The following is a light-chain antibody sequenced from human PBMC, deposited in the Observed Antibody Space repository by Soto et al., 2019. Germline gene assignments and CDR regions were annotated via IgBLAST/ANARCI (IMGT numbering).Light chain of an antibody. CDR1: HSLLHSNGYNY. CDR2: WAS. CDR3: QQYFSIPLT. V-gene: IGKV2-28*01. Sequence: DIVMTQSPLSLPVTPGEPASISCRSSHSLLHSNGYNYLDWYQQKPGQPPKLLISWASTRDSGVPDRFNGSGSGTDFTLTISSLQAEDVAVYHCQQYFSIPLTFGGGTKVDIK. J-gene: IGKJ4*01.